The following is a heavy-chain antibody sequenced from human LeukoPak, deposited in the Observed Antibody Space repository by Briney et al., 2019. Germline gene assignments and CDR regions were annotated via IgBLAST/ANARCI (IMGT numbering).Heavy chain of an antibody. D-gene: IGHD5-18*01. CDR2: IKQDGSEK. V-gene: IGHV3-7*01. J-gene: IGHJ5*02. CDR3: ASGGQIWIS. Sequence: PGGSLRLSCAVSGFTFNSYWMSWVRQAPGKGLEWVANIKQDGSEKNYVDSVKGRFTISRDNAKNSLYLQMNSLRAEDTAVYYCASGGQIWISWGQGTLVTVSS. CDR1: GFTFNSYW.